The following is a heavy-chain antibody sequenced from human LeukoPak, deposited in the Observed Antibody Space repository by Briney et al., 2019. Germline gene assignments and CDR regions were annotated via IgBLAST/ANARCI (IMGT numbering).Heavy chain of an antibody. V-gene: IGHV1-2*02. CDR2: INPNSGGT. Sequence: ASVKVSCKASGYTFTGYYMHWVRQAPGQGLEWMGWINPNSGGTNYAQKFQGRVSMTGDTSISTAYMELSRLRSDDTAVYYCARDRAAAGLNNWFDPWGQGTRVTVSS. J-gene: IGHJ5*02. D-gene: IGHD6-13*01. CDR1: GYTFTGYY. CDR3: ARDRAAAGLNNWFDP.